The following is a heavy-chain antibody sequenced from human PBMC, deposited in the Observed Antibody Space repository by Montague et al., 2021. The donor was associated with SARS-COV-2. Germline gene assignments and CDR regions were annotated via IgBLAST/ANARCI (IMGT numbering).Heavy chain of an antibody. CDR2: IYWDGDQ. CDR3: ARRYDFYRAEACDV. Sequence: PALVKPTQTLTLTCVFSGFSLNTDGVGVAWIRRPPGKALEWLALIYWDGDQRYSPSLKTRLTITKDTSKNRVVLTMTNLDPVDTATYYCARRYDFYRAEACDVWGQGTMSPSPQ. CDR1: GFSLNTDGVG. J-gene: IGHJ3*01. V-gene: IGHV2-5*02. D-gene: IGHD3-3*01.